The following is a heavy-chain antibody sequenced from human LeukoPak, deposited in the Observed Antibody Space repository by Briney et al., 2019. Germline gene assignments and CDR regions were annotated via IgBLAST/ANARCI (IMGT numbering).Heavy chain of an antibody. CDR2: FDPEDGET. D-gene: IGHD1-1*01. J-gene: IGHJ4*02. Sequence: ASVKVSCKVSGYTLTELSMHWVRQAPGKGLEWMGGFDPEDGETIYAQKFQGRVTMTEDTSTDTAYMELSSLRSEDTAVYYCATGWTRKTQELTLDYWGQGTLVTVSS. CDR1: GYTLTELS. V-gene: IGHV1-24*01. CDR3: ATGWTRKTQELTLDY.